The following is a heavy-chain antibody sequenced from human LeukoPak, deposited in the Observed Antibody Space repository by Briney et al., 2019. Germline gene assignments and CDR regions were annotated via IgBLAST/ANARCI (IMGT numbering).Heavy chain of an antibody. CDR2: IYYSGST. D-gene: IGHD1-26*01. J-gene: IGHJ4*02. V-gene: IGHV4-59*05. CDR3: ARLGRGGSYIDY. Sequence: SETLSLTCTVSGGSISSYCWSWIRQPPGKGLEWIGSIYYSGSTYYNPSLKSRVTISVDTSKNQFSLKLSSVTAADTAVYYCARLGRGGSYIDYWGQGTLVTVSS. CDR1: GGSISSYC.